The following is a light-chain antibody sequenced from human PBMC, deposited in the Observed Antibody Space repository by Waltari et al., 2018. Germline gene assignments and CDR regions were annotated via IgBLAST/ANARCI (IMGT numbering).Light chain of an antibody. Sequence: QPVLTQPPSASASLGASVTLTCTLSGGHYQVDWHQQRPGKGPRFVMRVGTRGIVGSKGDGIPDRFSVLGSGLNRYLIIKNLQEEDESDFYCGTDHGTGNNFMWVFGGGTKLTV. CDR1: GGHYQ. J-gene: IGLJ3*02. CDR2: VGTRGIVG. CDR3: GTDHGTGNNFMWV. V-gene: IGLV9-49*03.